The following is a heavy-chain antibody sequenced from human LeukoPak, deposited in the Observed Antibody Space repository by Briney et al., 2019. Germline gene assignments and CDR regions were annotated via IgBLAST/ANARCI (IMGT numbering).Heavy chain of an antibody. CDR2: IIPIFGTA. CDR1: GGTFSSYA. Sequence: GASVKVSCKASGGTFSSYAISWVRQAPGQGLEWMGGIIPIFGTANYAQKFQGRVTITADESTSTAYMELSSLRSEDTAVYYCARSSVDTAMDPPGYYYYYMDVWGKGTTVTVSS. J-gene: IGHJ6*03. D-gene: IGHD5-18*01. CDR3: ARSSVDTAMDPPGYYYYYMDV. V-gene: IGHV1-69*13.